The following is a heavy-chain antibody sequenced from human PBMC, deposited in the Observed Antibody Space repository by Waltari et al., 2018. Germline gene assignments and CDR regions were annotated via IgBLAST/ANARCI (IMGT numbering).Heavy chain of an antibody. J-gene: IGHJ4*02. D-gene: IGHD3-22*01. CDR1: GFTFSSYA. Sequence: EVQLLESGGGLVQPGGSLRLSCAASGFTFSSYAMSWVRQAPGKGREWVSAISGSGGSAYYADTVKGRFTISRDKSKNTLYLQMNSLRAEDTAVYYCAKDPHYDSSDTPDYWGQGTLVTVSS. CDR2: ISGSGGSA. CDR3: AKDPHYDSSDTPDY. V-gene: IGHV3-23*01.